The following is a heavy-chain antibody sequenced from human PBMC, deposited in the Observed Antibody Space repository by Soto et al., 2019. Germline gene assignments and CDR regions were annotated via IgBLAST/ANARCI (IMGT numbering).Heavy chain of an antibody. CDR3: AKEEGYSYGFDWFDP. V-gene: IGHV3-23*01. CDR1: GFTFSSYA. CDR2: ISGSGDIT. D-gene: IGHD5-18*01. Sequence: EVQLLESGGGLVQPGGSLRLSCAASGFTFSSYAMSWVRQAPGKGLEWVSVISGSGDITYYADSVKGRFTISRDNSKNTLYVQMNSLRAEDTAVYYCAKEEGYSYGFDWFDPWGQGTLVTVSS. J-gene: IGHJ5*02.